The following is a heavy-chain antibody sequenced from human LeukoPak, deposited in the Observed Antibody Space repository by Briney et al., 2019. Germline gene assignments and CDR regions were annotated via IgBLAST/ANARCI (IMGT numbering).Heavy chain of an antibody. Sequence: PSETLSLTCTVSGGSISSYYWSWIRQPPGKGLEWIGYIYYSGSTNYNPSLKSRVTISVDTSKNQFSLKLSSVTAADTAVYYCATSYYGSGNFNYYYYYMDVWGKGTTVTVSS. CDR3: ATSYYGSGNFNYYYYYMDV. V-gene: IGHV4-59*01. CDR2: IYYSGST. CDR1: GGSISSYY. J-gene: IGHJ6*03. D-gene: IGHD3-10*01.